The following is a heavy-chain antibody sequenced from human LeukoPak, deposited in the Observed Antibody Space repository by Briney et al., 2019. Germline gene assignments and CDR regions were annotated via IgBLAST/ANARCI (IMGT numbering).Heavy chain of an antibody. CDR2: MNPNSGVT. D-gene: IGHD2-2*01. J-gene: IGHJ4*02. Sequence: ASVKVSCKPSGYTFTVNYLHWVRQAPGQGLEWVGWMNPNSGVTFYAQNFQGRVTMTRDTSVTTAYMELSSLTSDDTAVYYCARGAGTSWFEYWGQGSLVTVSS. CDR3: ARGAGTSWFEY. CDR1: GYTFTVNY. V-gene: IGHV1-2*02.